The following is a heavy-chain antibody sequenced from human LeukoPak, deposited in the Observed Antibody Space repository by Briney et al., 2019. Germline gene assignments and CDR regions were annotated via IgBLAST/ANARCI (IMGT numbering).Heavy chain of an antibody. CDR2: INHSGST. J-gene: IGHJ4*02. Sequence: SETLSLTCAVYGGSFSGYYWGWIRQPPGKGPEWIGEINHSGSTNYNPSLKSRVTISVDTSKNQFSLKLSSVTAADTAVYYCARGGVTAFDYWGQGTLVTVSS. V-gene: IGHV4-34*01. CDR1: GGSFSGYY. D-gene: IGHD3-3*01. CDR3: ARGGVTAFDY.